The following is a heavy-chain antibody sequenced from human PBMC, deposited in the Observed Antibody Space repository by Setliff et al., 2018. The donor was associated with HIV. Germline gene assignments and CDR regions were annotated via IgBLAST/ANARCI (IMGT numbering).Heavy chain of an antibody. CDR2: ITSTSRYI. CDR3: TKDHLSGWASDC. Sequence: PGGSLRLSCAASGFTFSKFSMSWVRQAPGKGLEWVSSITSTSRYIDYADSLRGRFTISRDNAKNSVYLQMNSLRVEDTAMYYCTKDHLSGWASDCWGQGTLVTVSS. J-gene: IGHJ4*02. V-gene: IGHV3-21*01. CDR1: GFTFSKFS. D-gene: IGHD6-19*01.